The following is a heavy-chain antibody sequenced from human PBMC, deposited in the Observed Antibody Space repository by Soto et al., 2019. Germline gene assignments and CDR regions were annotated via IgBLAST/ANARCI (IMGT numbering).Heavy chain of an antibody. Sequence: QVQLVQSGAEVKKPGASVKVSCKASGYTFTSYGISWVRQAPGQGHEWMGWISAYNGNTNYAQKLQGRVTMTTDTSTSTAYMELRSLRSDDTAVYYCARDPLDYGDYSPHFDYWGQGTLVTVSS. V-gene: IGHV1-18*01. D-gene: IGHD4-17*01. J-gene: IGHJ4*02. CDR1: GYTFTSYG. CDR2: ISAYNGNT. CDR3: ARDPLDYGDYSPHFDY.